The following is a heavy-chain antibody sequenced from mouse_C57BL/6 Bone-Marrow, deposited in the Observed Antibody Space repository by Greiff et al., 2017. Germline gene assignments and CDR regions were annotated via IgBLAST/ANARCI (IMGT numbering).Heavy chain of an antibody. CDR1: GYTFTDYY. CDR3: AREGSYAMDY. J-gene: IGHJ4*01. CDR2: INPNNGGT. Sequence: EVQLQQSGPELVKPGASVKISCKASGYTFTDYYMNWVKQSHGKSLEWIGDINPNNGGTSYNQKFKGKATLTVDKSSSTAYMELRSLTSEDSAVYYWAREGSYAMDYWGQGTSVTVAS. V-gene: IGHV1-26*01.